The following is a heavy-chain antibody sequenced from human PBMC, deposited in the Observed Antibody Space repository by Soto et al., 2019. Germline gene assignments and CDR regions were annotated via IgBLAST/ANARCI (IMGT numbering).Heavy chain of an antibody. Sequence: QVQLVQSGDEVKKPGASVKVSCKASGYIFVNYGIAWVRQAPGQGLEWMGWISPYTGNTHAATKVQGRLTMTTDTSTSTAYIALGSLTSDDTAVYYCVMVDNYVTPTPHDVWGQGTTVTVSS. CDR2: ISPYTGNT. J-gene: IGHJ6*02. CDR3: VMVDNYVTPTPHDV. V-gene: IGHV1-18*01. D-gene: IGHD3-16*01. CDR1: GYIFVNYG.